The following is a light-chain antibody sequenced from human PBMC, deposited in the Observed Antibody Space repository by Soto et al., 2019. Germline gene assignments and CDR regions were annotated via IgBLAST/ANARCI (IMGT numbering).Light chain of an antibody. CDR2: SND. CDR1: SSNIASNT. J-gene: IGLJ1*01. V-gene: IGLV1-44*01. Sequence: QSVLTQPPSPSGTPGQRVTVSCYGSSSNIASNTVNWYQQLPGTAPKLLIYSNDQRPSGVPDRFSASKSGTSASLAISGLQSEDEADYYCASWDDSLNGHVLGNGTKVTVL. CDR3: ASWDDSLNGHV.